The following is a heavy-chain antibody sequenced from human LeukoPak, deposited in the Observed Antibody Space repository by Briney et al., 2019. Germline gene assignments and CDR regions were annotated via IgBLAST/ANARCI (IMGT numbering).Heavy chain of an antibody. D-gene: IGHD3-10*01. V-gene: IGHV4-4*02. CDR1: GGSISSSNW. CDR2: IYHSGST. J-gene: IGHJ4*02. CDR3: ARVVYYGSGSYFDY. Sequence: SETLSLTCAVSGGSISSSNWWTWVRQSPGEGLEWIGEIYHSGSTNHNPSLKSRVTILVDKSKNQFSLKLTSVTAADTAVYYCARVVYYGSGSYFDYWGQGTLVTVSS.